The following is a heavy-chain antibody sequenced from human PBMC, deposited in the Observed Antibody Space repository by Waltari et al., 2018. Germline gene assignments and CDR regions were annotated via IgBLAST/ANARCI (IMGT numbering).Heavy chain of an antibody. CDR3: ANSSSNTLAGFFDN. V-gene: IGHV1-69*08. J-gene: IGHJ4*02. CDR1: GGPFTPSA. CDR2: IIPIFDTT. D-gene: IGHD6-19*01. Sequence: QVQLVQSGAEVKKPGSSVQVSCKASGGPFTPSAIHRVRQAPGQGLEWMARIIPIFDTTNYAQKFQDRVTVTADISTTTAYMELSSLRSEDTAVYYCANSSSNTLAGFFDNWGQGTLVTVSS.